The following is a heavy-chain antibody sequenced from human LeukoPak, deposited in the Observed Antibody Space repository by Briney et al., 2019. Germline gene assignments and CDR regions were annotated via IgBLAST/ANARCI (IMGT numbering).Heavy chain of an antibody. CDR2: IYYSGST. D-gene: IGHD1-26*01. J-gene: IGHJ4*02. Sequence: SETLSLTCTVSGGSISSYYWSWIRQPPGKGLEWIGYIYYSGSTNYNPSLKSRVTISVDTSKNQFSLKLSSVTAADTAVYYCARRGIVGAIDYWGQETLVTVSS. CDR3: ARRGIVGAIDY. CDR1: GGSISSYY. V-gene: IGHV4-59*08.